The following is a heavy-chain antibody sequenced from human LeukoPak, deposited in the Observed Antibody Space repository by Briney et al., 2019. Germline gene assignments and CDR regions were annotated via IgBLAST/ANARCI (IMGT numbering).Heavy chain of an antibody. CDR1: GGSLSGYC. CDR2: MHHLLTT. CDR3: GCPTVTTPPTDY. Sequence: SETLSLTCDVYGGSLSGYCWTWIRQTPGKGLEWIGEMHHLLTTIYNPSLESRVTISLDTSKNQFSLNVTSVTAADTAVYYCGCPTVTTPPTDYWGQGTLVTVFS. J-gene: IGHJ4*02. V-gene: IGHV4-34*01. D-gene: IGHD4-11*01.